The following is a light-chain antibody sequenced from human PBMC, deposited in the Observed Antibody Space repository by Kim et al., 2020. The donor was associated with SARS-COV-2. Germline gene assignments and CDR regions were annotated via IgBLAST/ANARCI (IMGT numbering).Light chain of an antibody. V-gene: IGLV10-54*04. Sequence: QTHTLTCTGNNNDVGSQGATWLQHHQGHPPKLLSYRNNDRPSGISERFSASRSGDTASLTISGLQPEDEADYYCSAWDSRLTVWVFGGGTKLTVL. CDR3: SAWDSRLTVWV. J-gene: IGLJ3*02. CDR1: NNDVGSQG. CDR2: RNN.